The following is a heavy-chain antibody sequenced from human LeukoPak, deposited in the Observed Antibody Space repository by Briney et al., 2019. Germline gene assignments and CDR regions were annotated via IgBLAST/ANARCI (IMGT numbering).Heavy chain of an antibody. CDR1: GYTFTSYG. CDR3: ARALLGYCSGGSCSTLDY. CDR2: MNPNSGNT. V-gene: IGHV1-8*02. D-gene: IGHD2-15*01. J-gene: IGHJ4*02. Sequence: GASVKVSCKASGYTFTSYGISWVRQATGQGLEWMGWMNPNSGNTGYAQKFQGRVTMTRNTSISTAYMELSSLRSEDTAVYYCARALLGYCSGGSCSTLDYWGQGTLVTVSS.